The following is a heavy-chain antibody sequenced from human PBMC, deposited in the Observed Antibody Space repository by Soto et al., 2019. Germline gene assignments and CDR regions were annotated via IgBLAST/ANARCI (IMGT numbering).Heavy chain of an antibody. D-gene: IGHD7-27*01. J-gene: IGHJ4*02. CDR2: LKYAGTTT. CDR3: VRSISGCFDS. Sequence: EVQLLESGGGLVQPGGTLTLSCAASGFTLSHYWMHWVRQVPGRGLVLVSRLKYAGTTTSYADSVKARFTISRDNAKNTVYLQMSSLRSEDTATYYGVRSISGCFDSWGQGTVVTVSS. CDR1: GFTLSHYW. V-gene: IGHV3-74*01.